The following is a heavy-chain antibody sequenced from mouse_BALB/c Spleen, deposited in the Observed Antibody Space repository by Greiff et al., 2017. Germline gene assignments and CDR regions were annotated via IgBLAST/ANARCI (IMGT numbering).Heavy chain of an antibody. J-gene: IGHJ2*01. CDR3: ARGGNYPLDYFDY. Sequence: EVQLVESGGGLVQPGGSLKLSCAASGFTFSSYTMSWVRQTPEKRLEWVAYISNGGGSTYYPDTVKGRFTISRDNAKNTLYLQMSSLKSEDTAMYYCARGGNYPLDYFDYWGQGTTLTVSS. CDR1: GFTFSSYT. D-gene: IGHD2-1*01. V-gene: IGHV5-12-2*01. CDR2: ISNGGGST.